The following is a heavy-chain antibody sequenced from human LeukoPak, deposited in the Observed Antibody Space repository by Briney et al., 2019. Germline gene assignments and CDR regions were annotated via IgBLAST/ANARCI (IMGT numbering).Heavy chain of an antibody. Sequence: GGSLRLSCAASGFTFSSYWMSWVRQAPGKGLEWVANIKQDGSEKYYVDSVKGRFTISRDNAKNSLYLQMNSLRAEDTAVYYCARESYDILTGYDWFDPWGQGTLVTVSS. CDR3: ARESYDILTGYDWFDP. CDR2: IKQDGSEK. V-gene: IGHV3-7*03. D-gene: IGHD3-9*01. CDR1: GFTFSSYW. J-gene: IGHJ5*02.